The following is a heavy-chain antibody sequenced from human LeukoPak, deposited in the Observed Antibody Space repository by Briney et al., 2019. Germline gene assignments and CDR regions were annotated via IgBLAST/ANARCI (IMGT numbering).Heavy chain of an antibody. CDR2: ISSNGDSI. Sequence: PGGSLRLSCAGSGFTFSGYEFNWVRQAPGKGLEWISYISSNGDSIYYAESARGRFTVSRDNAKSSLYLQMNSLRAEDSALYYCARETVSCGGDCFDYWGQGTLVTVSS. J-gene: IGHJ4*02. CDR3: ARETVSCGGDCFDY. D-gene: IGHD2-21*01. V-gene: IGHV3-48*03. CDR1: GFTFSGYE.